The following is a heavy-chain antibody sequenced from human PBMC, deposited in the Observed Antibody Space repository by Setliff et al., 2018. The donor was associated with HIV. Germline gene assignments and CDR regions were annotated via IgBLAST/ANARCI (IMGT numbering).Heavy chain of an antibody. CDR1: GGSISAHY. CDR3: ATRPADTKWYGVFDY. J-gene: IGHJ4*02. Sequence: SETLSLTCSVSGGSISAHYWSWIRQSPGKGLEWIGYIYGSGITNYNPSLRGRVTISIDTSKNQFSLRLNSVTAADTAVYYCATRPADTKWYGVFDYWGQGRLVTAPQ. V-gene: IGHV4-4*09. CDR2: IYGSGIT. D-gene: IGHD3-10*01.